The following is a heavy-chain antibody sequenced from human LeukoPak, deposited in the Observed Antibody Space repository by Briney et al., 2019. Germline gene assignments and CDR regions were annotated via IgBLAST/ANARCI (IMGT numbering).Heavy chain of an antibody. CDR2: IKSKSDGETI. V-gene: IGHV3-15*01. Sequence: GGSLRLSCAGAGFIFSNAWMNWVRRAPGKGLEWVGRIKSKSDGETIDYAAPVKGRFTISRDDSKKMVYLQMNSLKTEDTAVYFCATGGYFFDYWGQGTLVTVSS. CDR3: ATGGYFFDY. CDR1: GFIFSNAW. J-gene: IGHJ4*02.